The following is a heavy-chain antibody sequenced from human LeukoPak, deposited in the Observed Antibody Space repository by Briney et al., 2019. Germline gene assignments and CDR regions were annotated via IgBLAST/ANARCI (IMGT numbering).Heavy chain of an antibody. D-gene: IGHD2-21*02. CDR3: ARGPVTAIAPGDY. CDR2: LNPDGSST. CDR1: GFTFSNYW. J-gene: IGHJ4*02. V-gene: IGHV3-74*01. Sequence: PGGSLRLSCAASGFTFSNYWVHWVRQAPGKGLVWVSCLNPDGSSTSHADSVKGRFTISRDNAKNTLFLQMNSLRAEDTAVYYCARGPVTAIAPGDYWGQGTLVTVSS.